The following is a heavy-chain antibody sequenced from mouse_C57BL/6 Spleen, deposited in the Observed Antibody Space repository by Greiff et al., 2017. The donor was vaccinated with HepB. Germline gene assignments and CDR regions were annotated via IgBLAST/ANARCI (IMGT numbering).Heavy chain of an antibody. CDR2: ISSGSSTI. CDR1: GFTFSDYG. D-gene: IGHD1-1*02. Sequence: EVQVVESGGGLVKPGGSLKLSCAASGFTFSDYGMHWVRQAPEKGLEWVAYISSGSSTIYYADTVKGRFTISRDNAKNTLFLQMTSLRSEDTAMYYWARRWLEDAMDYWGQGTSVTVSS. V-gene: IGHV5-17*01. CDR3: ARRWLEDAMDY. J-gene: IGHJ4*01.